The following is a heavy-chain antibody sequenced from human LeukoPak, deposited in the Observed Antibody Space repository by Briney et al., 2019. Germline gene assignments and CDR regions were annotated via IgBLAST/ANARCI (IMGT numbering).Heavy chain of an antibody. V-gene: IGHV4-39*01. CDR3: ARLPAGSGSLSYFDY. CDR1: GGSISSSSCY. D-gene: IGHD3-10*01. J-gene: IGHJ4*02. CDR2: IYYSGST. Sequence: MSSETLSLTCTVSGGSISSSSCYWDWIRQPPGKGLEWIGSIYYSGSTYYNPSLKSRVTISVDTSKNQFSLKLSSVTAADTAVYYCARLPAGSGSLSYFDYWGQGTLATVSS.